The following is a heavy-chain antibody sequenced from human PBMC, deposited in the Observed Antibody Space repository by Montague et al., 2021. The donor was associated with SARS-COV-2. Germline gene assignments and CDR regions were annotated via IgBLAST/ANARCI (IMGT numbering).Heavy chain of an antibody. J-gene: IGHJ4*02. Sequence: SETLSLTCEVYGGSMCGYYWTWIRQSQGKGLESIGYVNYTGSTKYNPSLKTRVSPSLDTPKNHFSLHLSSVTAADTAIYFCARAQNTCFSANCVNYFDVWGLGALVTVPS. V-gene: IGHV4-59*01. CDR2: VNYTGST. CDR1: GGSMCGYY. D-gene: IGHD1-1*01. CDR3: ARAQNTCFSANCVNYFDV.